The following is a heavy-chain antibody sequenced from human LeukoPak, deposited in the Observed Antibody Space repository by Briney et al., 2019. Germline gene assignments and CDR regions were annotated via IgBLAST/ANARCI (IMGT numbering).Heavy chain of an antibody. CDR2: INSTSKYI. D-gene: IGHD2-15*01. V-gene: IGHV3-21*06. CDR1: GFTFSTFG. Sequence: GGSLRLSCEASGFTFSTFGMNWVRQAPGKGLEWVSSINSTSKYIHYADSVKGRFTISRDNAKNSLYLQMNSLRAEDTAVYYCSRDRPNGSYDYWGQGSLVSVCS. J-gene: IGHJ4*02. CDR3: SRDRPNGSYDY.